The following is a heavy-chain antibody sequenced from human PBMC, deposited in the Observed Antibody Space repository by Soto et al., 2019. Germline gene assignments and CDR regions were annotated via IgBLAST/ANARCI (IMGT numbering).Heavy chain of an antibody. Sequence: GASVKVSCKASGYTFTSYGIHWVRQAPGQRLEWMGWINAANGDTIYSPKFQGRVTITRDTSASTAYMGLSSLRSEDTALYYCVRRHVSATGIDWFDPWGQGTLVTVSS. CDR2: INAANGDT. CDR3: VRRHVSATGIDWFDP. D-gene: IGHD6-13*01. CDR1: GYTFTSYG. J-gene: IGHJ5*02. V-gene: IGHV1-3*01.